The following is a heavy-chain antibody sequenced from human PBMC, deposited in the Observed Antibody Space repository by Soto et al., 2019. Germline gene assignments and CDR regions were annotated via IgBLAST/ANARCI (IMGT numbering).Heavy chain of an antibody. V-gene: IGHV3-21*06. D-gene: IGHD3-22*01. J-gene: IGHJ4*02. CDR3: ARGTADYYDSSGYFEY. CDR2: ISSSRSYI. Sequence: GGSLRLSCAASGFTFSSYSMNLVRQSPGKGLEWVSCISSSRSYIYYADSVKGRFSISRDNAKNSLYLQVNSLRAEDTAVYYCARGTADYYDSSGYFEYWGQGTQVTVSS. CDR1: GFTFSSYS.